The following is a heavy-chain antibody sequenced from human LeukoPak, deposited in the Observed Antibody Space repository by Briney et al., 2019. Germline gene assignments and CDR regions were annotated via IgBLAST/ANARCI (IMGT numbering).Heavy chain of an antibody. CDR2: FVPEDGET. V-gene: IGHV1-24*01. D-gene: IGHD3-3*01. CDR1: GYTLTELS. Sequence: ASVKVSCKVSGYTLTELSMHWVRQAPGKGLEWMGGFVPEDGETIYAQKFQGRVTMTEDTSTDTAYKELSSLRSEDTAVYYCATSVASDGGYYTKDVFAIWGQGTMVTVSS. CDR3: ATSVASDGGYYTKDVFAI. J-gene: IGHJ3*02.